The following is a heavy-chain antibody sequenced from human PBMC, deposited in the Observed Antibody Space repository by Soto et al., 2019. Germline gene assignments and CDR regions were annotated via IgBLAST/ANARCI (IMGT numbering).Heavy chain of an antibody. CDR1: GGTFSSYA. D-gene: IGHD3-3*01. CDR2: IIPIFGTA. V-gene: IGHV1-69*06. CDR3: ATARNGITIFGGPFDY. J-gene: IGHJ4*02. Sequence: QVQLVQSGAEVKKPGSSVKVSCKASGGTFSSYAISWVRQAPGQGLEWMGGIIPIFGTANYAQKFQGRVTITADKSTSTAYMELSSLRSEDTAVYYCATARNGITIFGGPFDYWGQGTLVTVSS.